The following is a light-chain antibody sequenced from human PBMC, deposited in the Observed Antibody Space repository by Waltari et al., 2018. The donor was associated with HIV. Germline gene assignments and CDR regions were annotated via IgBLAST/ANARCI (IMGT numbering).Light chain of an antibody. Sequence: SYVLTQPPSVSVAQGKTARITCGGNNIGSKSGHWYQQKPGQAPVLVISYNNDRPSASPERFSGSNSGNTATLTISRVEAGDEANYYCQVWDSGVLFGGGTKLTVL. V-gene: IGLV3-21*04. J-gene: IGLJ2*01. CDR2: YNN. CDR1: NIGSKS. CDR3: QVWDSGVL.